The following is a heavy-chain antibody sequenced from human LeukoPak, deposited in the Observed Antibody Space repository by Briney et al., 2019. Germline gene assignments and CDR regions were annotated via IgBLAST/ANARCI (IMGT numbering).Heavy chain of an antibody. CDR2: FDPEDGET. CDR1: GYTLTELS. J-gene: IGHJ4*02. D-gene: IGHD3-10*01. Sequence: ASVTVSCKVSGYTLTELSMHWVRQAPGKGLEWMGGFDPEDGETIYAQKFQGRVTMTEDTSTDTAYMELSSLRSEDTAVYYCATARISMVRGVIITSRTFDYWGQGTLVTVSS. V-gene: IGHV1-24*01. CDR3: ATARISMVRGVIITSRTFDY.